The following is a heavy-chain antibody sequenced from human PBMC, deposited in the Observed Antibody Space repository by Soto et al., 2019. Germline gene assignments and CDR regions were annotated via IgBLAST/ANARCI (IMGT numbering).Heavy chain of an antibody. CDR3: ARAPDFWSGYFDY. J-gene: IGHJ4*02. V-gene: IGHV3-33*01. CDR1: GFTFSSYG. D-gene: IGHD3-3*01. CDR2: IWYDGSNK. Sequence: PGGSLRLSCAASGFTFSSYGMHWVRQAPGKGLEWVAVIWYDGSNKYYADSVKGRFTISRDNSKNTLYLQMNSLRAEDTAVYYCARAPDFWSGYFDYWGQGTLVTVSS.